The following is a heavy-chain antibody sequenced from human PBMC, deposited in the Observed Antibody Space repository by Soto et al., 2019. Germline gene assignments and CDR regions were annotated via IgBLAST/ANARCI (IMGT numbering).Heavy chain of an antibody. D-gene: IGHD6-19*01. Sequence: QVQLVESGGGVVQPGRSLRLSCAASGFTFSSYGMHWVRRAPGKGLERVALISYDASKDYYADSVKGRVTISRDNSQNTLFLQLNSLRAEDAALYYCEKDLYSIAVAGAPVDSWGEGTLGIVSS. CDR2: ISYDASKD. CDR3: EKDLYSIAVAGAPVDS. CDR1: GFTFSSYG. V-gene: IGHV3-30*18. J-gene: IGHJ4*02.